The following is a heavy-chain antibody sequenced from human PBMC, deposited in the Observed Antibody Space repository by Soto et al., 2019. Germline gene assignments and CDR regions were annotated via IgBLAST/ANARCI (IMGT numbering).Heavy chain of an antibody. J-gene: IGHJ6*02. CDR3: ARTMVRGDIPPGTKNYSDDYGMDV. D-gene: IGHD3-10*01. Sequence: SETLSLTCAVYGGSFSCYYLLGIRQPPGTGLEWIAEVNPIGSTNHIPSLKSRVTISIDTSKKQLSLKLSSVTAADTALYYCARTMVRGDIPPGTKNYSDDYGMDVWGQGTTVTVSS. CDR2: VNPIGST. V-gene: IGHV4-34*01. CDR1: GGSFSCYY.